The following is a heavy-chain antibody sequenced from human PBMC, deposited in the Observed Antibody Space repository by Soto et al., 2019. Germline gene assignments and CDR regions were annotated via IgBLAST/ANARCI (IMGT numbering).Heavy chain of an antibody. CDR2: ISYDGSNK. V-gene: IGHV3-30*18. CDR1: GFTFSYYP. Sequence: GGSLRLSCAASGFTFSYYPLHWVRRAPGKGLEWVAVISYDGSNKYYADSVKGRFTISRDNSKNTLYLQMNSLRAEDTAVYYCAKGIAARLWFYGMDVWGQGTTVTVSS. J-gene: IGHJ6*02. CDR3: AKGIAARLWFYGMDV. D-gene: IGHD6-6*01.